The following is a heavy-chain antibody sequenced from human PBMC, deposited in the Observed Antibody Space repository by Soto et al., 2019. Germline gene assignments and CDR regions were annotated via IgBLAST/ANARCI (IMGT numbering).Heavy chain of an antibody. CDR2: TGLNGRTT. V-gene: IGHV3-23*01. CDR1: GFTFSMSA. D-gene: IGHD6-6*01. CDR3: ATVHSTSRSFDY. J-gene: IGHJ4*02. Sequence: EVQLLESGGGLVQPGGSLRLSCAASGFTFSMSAMTWVRQAPGKGLEWVATTGLNGRTTYYADSVKGRFTVSRDNSKNTLDLHMSSLRAEDTAVYYCATVHSTSRSFDYWGQGTLVTVSS.